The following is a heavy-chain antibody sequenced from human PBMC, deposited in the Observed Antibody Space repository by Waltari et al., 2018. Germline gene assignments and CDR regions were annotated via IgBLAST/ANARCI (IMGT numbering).Heavy chain of an antibody. D-gene: IGHD2-2*02. V-gene: IGHV3-30*04. CDR2: ISYDGSKK. CDR1: GFTFGSYA. Sequence: QVHLVESGGGVVQPGTSLRLSCAASGFTFGSYALHWVRQAPGKGLEWVGLISYDGSKKYYADSVKGRFTISRDDSKNTVFLQMSSLRHDDTAVYFCARTVVPASILITFNIWGQGTLVTVSS. CDR3: ARTVVPASILITFNI. J-gene: IGHJ3*02.